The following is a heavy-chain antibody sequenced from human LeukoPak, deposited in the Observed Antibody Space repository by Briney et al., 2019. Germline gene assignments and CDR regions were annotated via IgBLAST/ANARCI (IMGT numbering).Heavy chain of an antibody. CDR2: IYTSGST. Sequence: SETLSLTCTVSGGSISSGSYYWSWIRQPAGKGLEWIGRIYTSGSTNYNPSLKSRVTISVDTSKNQFSLKLSSVTAADTAVYYCARGNFWSGYSNYLTWGQGTMVTVSS. D-gene: IGHD3-3*01. V-gene: IGHV4-61*02. CDR3: ARGNFWSGYSNYLT. CDR1: GGSISSGSYY. J-gene: IGHJ3*01.